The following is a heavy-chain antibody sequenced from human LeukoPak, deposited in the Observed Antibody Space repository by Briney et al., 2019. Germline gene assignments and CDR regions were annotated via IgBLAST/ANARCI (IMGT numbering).Heavy chain of an antibody. V-gene: IGHV4-59*01. CDR3: ARAHNWNYVEDAFDI. Sequence: SETLSLTCAVSGGSISSYYWSWIRQPPGKGLEWIGYIYYSGSTNYNPSLKSRVTISVDTSKNQFSLKLSSVTAADTAVYYCARAHNWNYVEDAFDIWGQGTMVTVSS. CDR1: GGSISSYY. D-gene: IGHD1-7*01. CDR2: IYYSGST. J-gene: IGHJ3*02.